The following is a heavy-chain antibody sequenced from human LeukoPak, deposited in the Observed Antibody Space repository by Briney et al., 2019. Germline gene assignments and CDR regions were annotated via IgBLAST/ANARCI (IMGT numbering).Heavy chain of an antibody. CDR3: ATEVAKGGPQDY. V-gene: IGHV3-30*03. Sequence: GGSLRLSCAASGFTFSRYGMHWVRQAPGKGPEWMAVISSDGNKKYYVDSVKGRFTISRDNSKNTLYLQMNSLRAEDTALYYCATEVAKGGPQDYWGQGTLVTVSS. CDR1: GFTFSRYG. CDR2: ISSDGNKK. J-gene: IGHJ4*02. D-gene: IGHD2-15*01.